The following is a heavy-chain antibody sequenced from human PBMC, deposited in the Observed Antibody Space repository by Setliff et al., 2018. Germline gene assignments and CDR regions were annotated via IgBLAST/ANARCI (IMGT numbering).Heavy chain of an antibody. J-gene: IGHJ6*02. V-gene: IGHV4-59*11. CDR1: GGSISSHY. CDR2: IYYSGST. Sequence: SETLSLTCTVSGGSISSHYWSWIRQPPGKGLEWIGSIYYSGSTNYNPSLKSRVTTSVDTSKNQFSLKLSSVTAADTAVYYCARASARDYYYYYGMDVWDQGTTVTVSS. D-gene: IGHD2-21*02. CDR3: ARASARDYYYYYGMDV.